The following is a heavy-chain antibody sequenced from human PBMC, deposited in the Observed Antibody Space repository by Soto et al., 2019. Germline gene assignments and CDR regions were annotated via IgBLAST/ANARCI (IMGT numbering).Heavy chain of an antibody. Sequence: ASVKVSCKASGGTFSSYAISWVRQAPGQGLEWMGGIIPIFGTANYAQKFQGRVTITADESTSTAYMELSSLRSEDTAVYYCARVTRFLEWYQINPKGYYFDYWGQGTLVTVSS. CDR3: ARVTRFLEWYQINPKGYYFDY. CDR1: GGTFSSYA. CDR2: IIPIFGTA. V-gene: IGHV1-69*13. D-gene: IGHD3-3*01. J-gene: IGHJ4*02.